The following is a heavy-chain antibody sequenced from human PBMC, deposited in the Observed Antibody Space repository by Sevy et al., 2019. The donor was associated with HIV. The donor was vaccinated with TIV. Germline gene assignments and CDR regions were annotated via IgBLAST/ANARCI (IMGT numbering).Heavy chain of an antibody. CDR2: IIPYNGDS. Sequence: ASVKVSCKSSGYTFTDYYMHWVRQAPGQRLEWMGWIIPYNGDSRSAQKFQGRVTLSRDMSISTAYMELSRLRSDDTAIYFCTRDDIYTHPWEFDWWSHGALVTVSS. J-gene: IGHJ4*01. CDR1: GYTFTDYY. D-gene: IGHD1-26*01. CDR3: TRDDIYTHPWEFDW. V-gene: IGHV1-2*02.